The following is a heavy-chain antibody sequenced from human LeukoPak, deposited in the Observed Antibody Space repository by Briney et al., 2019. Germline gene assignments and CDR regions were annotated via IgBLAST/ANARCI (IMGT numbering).Heavy chain of an antibody. CDR1: GGSISSYY. J-gene: IGHJ4*02. CDR2: IYYSGST. V-gene: IGHV4-59*01. CDR3: ARDVGIAADAFGY. D-gene: IGHD6-13*01. Sequence: PSETLSLTCTVSGGSISSYYWSWIRQPPGKGLEWIGYIYYSGSTNYNPSLKSRVTISVDTSKNQFSLKLSSVTAADTAVYYCARDVGIAADAFGYWGQGTLVTVSS.